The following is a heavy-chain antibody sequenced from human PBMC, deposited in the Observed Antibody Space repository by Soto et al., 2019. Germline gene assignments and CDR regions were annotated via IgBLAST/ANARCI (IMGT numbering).Heavy chain of an antibody. CDR2: IIPIFGTA. Sequence: QVQLVQSGAEVKKPGSSVKVSCKASGGTFSSYAISWVRQAPGQGLEWMGGIIPIFGTANYEQKFQGRVTITADKSTSTAYMELSSLRSEDTAVYYCARDRSRGRGGGTFSPLGMDVWGQGTTVTVSS. J-gene: IGHJ6*02. CDR3: ARDRSRGRGGGTFSPLGMDV. CDR1: GGTFSSYA. V-gene: IGHV1-69*06. D-gene: IGHD3-10*01.